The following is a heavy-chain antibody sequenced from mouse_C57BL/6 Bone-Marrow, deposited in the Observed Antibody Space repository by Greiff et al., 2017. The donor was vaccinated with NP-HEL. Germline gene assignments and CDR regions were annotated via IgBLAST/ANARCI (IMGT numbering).Heavy chain of an antibody. CDR3: ANWGTEAMDD. V-gene: IGHV1-64*01. J-gene: IGHJ4*01. Sequence: QVQLQQSGAELVKPGASVKLSCKASGYTFTSSWMHWVKQRPGQGLAWIGMIHPNSGSTSYNEKFKSKATLTVDTSSSTAYMQLSSLTSEDSAVYYCANWGTEAMDDWGQGTSVTVSS. D-gene: IGHD4-1*01. CDR1: GYTFTSSW. CDR2: IHPNSGST.